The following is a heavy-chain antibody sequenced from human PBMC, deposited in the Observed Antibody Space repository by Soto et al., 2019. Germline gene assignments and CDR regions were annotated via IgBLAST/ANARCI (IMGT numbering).Heavy chain of an antibody. J-gene: IGHJ3*02. Sequence: GGSLRLSCAASGFTVSSNYMSWVRQAPGKGLEWVSVIYSGGSTYYADSVKGRFTISRDNSKNTLYLQMNSLRAEDTAGYYCARPKQWFRPTNAFEIWGQGKMVTGSS. CDR2: IYSGGST. D-gene: IGHD6-19*01. CDR1: GFTVSSNY. V-gene: IGHV3-53*01. CDR3: ARPKQWFRPTNAFEI.